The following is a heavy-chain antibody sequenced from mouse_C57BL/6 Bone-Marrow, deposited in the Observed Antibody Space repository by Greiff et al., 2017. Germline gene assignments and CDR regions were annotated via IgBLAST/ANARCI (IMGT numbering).Heavy chain of an antibody. CDR2: IYPGSGST. CDR3: AGRGTTVVAHDY. V-gene: IGHV1-55*01. J-gene: IGHJ2*01. D-gene: IGHD1-1*01. Sequence: QVQLQQPGAELVKPGASVKMSCKASGYTFTSYWITWVKQRPGQGLEWIGDIYPGSGSTNYNEKFKSKATLTVDTSSSTAYMQFSSLTSEDSAVYYCAGRGTTVVAHDYWGQSTTLTVAS. CDR1: GYTFTSYW.